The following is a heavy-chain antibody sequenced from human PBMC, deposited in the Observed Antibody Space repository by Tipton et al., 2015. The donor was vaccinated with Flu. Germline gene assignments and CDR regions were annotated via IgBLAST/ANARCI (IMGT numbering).Heavy chain of an antibody. V-gene: IGHV4-59*01. CDR1: GGSISSYY. Sequence: TLSLTCTVSGGSISSYYWSWIRQPPGKGLEWIGYIYYSGSTNYNPSLKSRVTISVDTSKNQFSLKLRSVTAADTAVYYCARVQGEYDILTGYLFYGMDVWGQGTTVTVSS. CDR3: ARVQGEYDILTGYLFYGMDV. D-gene: IGHD3-9*01. CDR2: IYYSGST. J-gene: IGHJ6*02.